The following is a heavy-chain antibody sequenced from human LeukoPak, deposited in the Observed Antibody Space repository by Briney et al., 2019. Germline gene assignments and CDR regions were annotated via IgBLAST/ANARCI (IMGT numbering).Heavy chain of an antibody. D-gene: IGHD3-3*01. CDR1: GFTFSNAW. CDR2: IKSKTDGGTT. Sequence: GGSLRLSCAASGFTFSNAWMSWVRQAPGKGLEWVGRIKSKTDGGTTDYAAPVKGRFTISRDDSKNTLYLQMNSLKTEDTAVYYCTTPPTSIFGVVSDYWGQGTLVTVSS. V-gene: IGHV3-15*01. J-gene: IGHJ4*02. CDR3: TTPPTSIFGVVSDY.